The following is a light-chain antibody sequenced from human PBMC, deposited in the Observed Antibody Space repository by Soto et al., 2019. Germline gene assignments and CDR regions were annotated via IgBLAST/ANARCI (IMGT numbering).Light chain of an antibody. Sequence: DIVLTQSPGTLSLSPGEGATLSCRASQSVRANSVAWYQQKPGQAPRVLIYDASSGATGIPDRFSGSGSGTDFTLAISRLEPEDFAVYYCLQYGTPPCSFGQGTKVEIK. V-gene: IGKV3-20*01. CDR1: QSVRANS. J-gene: IGKJ2*04. CDR2: DAS. CDR3: LQYGTPPCS.